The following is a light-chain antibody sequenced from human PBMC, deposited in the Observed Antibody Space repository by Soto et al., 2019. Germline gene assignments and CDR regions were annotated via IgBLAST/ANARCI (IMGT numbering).Light chain of an antibody. CDR1: SGDVGSYNP. V-gene: IGLV2-23*01. J-gene: IGLJ2*01. CDR3: CSYAGSTTVV. Sequence: QSALTQPASVSGSPGQLITISCSGASGDVGSYNPVSWYQQHPGKAPKLTIYEDSKRPSGVSNRFSGSKSGNTASLTISGLQAEDEADYYCCSYAGSTTVVFGGGTKLTVL. CDR2: EDS.